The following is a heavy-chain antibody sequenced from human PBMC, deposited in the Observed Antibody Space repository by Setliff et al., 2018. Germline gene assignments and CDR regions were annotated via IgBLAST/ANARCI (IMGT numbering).Heavy chain of an antibody. Sequence: PGGSLRLSCAASGFTLSGSAVHWVRQASGKGLEWVGRIRSKANSYATVYAASVKGRFTISRDDSKNTAYLQMNSLRADDTAVYYCARGSGDHCSGASCYFLHWGQGSLVTVSS. CDR1: GFTLSGSA. V-gene: IGHV3-73*01. CDR2: IRSKANSYAT. D-gene: IGHD2-15*01. J-gene: IGHJ4*02. CDR3: ARGSGDHCSGASCYFLH.